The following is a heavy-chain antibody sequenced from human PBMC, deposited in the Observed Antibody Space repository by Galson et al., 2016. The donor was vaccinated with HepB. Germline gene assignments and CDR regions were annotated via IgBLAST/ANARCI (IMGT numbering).Heavy chain of an antibody. CDR3: AKDPRLSTIATSDYFDY. D-gene: IGHD1-26*01. J-gene: IGHJ4*02. V-gene: IGHV3-23*01. Sequence: SLRLSCAASGFTFNTYAMSWVSTISGNSGSMYYADSVKGRFSISRDNSKNTLYLQMDTLRAEDTAVHYCAKDPRLSTIATSDYFDYWGQGTLVTVSS. CDR1: GFTFNTYA. CDR2: ISGNSGSM.